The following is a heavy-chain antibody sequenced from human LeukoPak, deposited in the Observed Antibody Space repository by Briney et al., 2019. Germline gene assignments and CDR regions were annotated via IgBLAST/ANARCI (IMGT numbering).Heavy chain of an antibody. Sequence: PGGSLRLSCAASGFTFSSYSMNWVRQAPGKGLEWVSSISSSSSYIYYADSVKGRFTISRDNAKNSLYLQMNSLRAEDTAVYYCARGSATAMDGSVDYWGQGTLVTVSS. CDR3: ARGSATAMDGSVDY. CDR2: ISSSSSYI. J-gene: IGHJ4*02. CDR1: GFTFSSYS. D-gene: IGHD5-18*01. V-gene: IGHV3-21*01.